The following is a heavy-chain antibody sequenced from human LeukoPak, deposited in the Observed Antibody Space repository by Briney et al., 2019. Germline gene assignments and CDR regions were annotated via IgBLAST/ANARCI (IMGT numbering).Heavy chain of an antibody. D-gene: IGHD3-16*01. J-gene: IGHJ4*02. V-gene: IGHV4-34*01. CDR1: GGSFSGYY. Sequence: SETLSLTCADYGGSFSGYYWSWIRQPPGKGLEWIGEINHSGSTNYNPSLKSRVTISVDTSKNQFSLKLSSVTAADTAVYYCARGGRGIMITFGYWGQGTLVTVSS. CDR2: INHSGST. CDR3: ARGGRGIMITFGY.